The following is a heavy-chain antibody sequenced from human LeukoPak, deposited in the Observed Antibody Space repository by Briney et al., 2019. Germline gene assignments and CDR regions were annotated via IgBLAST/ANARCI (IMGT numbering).Heavy chain of an antibody. J-gene: IGHJ4*02. V-gene: IGHV3-48*03. CDR2: ISSSGSTI. CDR1: GFTFSSYE. Sequence: GGSLRLSCAASGFTFSSYEMNWVRQAPGKGLEWVSYISSSGSTIYYADSVKGRFTISRDNAKNSLYLQMNSLRAEDTALYYCASSGWYVSGLFDYWGQGTLVTVSS. D-gene: IGHD6-19*01. CDR3: ASSGWYVSGLFDY.